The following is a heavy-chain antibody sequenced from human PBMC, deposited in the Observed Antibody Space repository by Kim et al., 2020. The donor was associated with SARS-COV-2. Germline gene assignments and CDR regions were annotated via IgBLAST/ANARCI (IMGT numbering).Heavy chain of an antibody. J-gene: IGHJ6*02. D-gene: IGHD5-12*01. V-gene: IGHV1-69*04. CDR2: IIPILGIA. CDR1: GGTFSSYA. CDR3: ARGNYVEMATSGMRYYYYGMDV. Sequence: SVKVSFKASGGTFSSYASSWVRQAPGQGLEWMGRIIPILGIANYAQKFQGRVTITADKSTSTAYMELSSLRSEDTAVYYCARGNYVEMATSGMRYYYYGMDVWGQGTTVTVSS.